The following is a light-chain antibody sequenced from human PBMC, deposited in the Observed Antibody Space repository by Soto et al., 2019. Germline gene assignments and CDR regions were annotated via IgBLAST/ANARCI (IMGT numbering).Light chain of an antibody. CDR2: EVN. J-gene: IGLJ1*01. V-gene: IGLV2-14*01. CDR1: SSDVGGYNY. Sequence: QSALTQPASVSGSPGQSITISCIGTSSDVGGYNYVSWYQQHPGKAPRLIIFEVNNRPSGVSNRFSGSKSGNTASLTVSGLQAEDEADYYCRSYTSSNTLGVFGTGTKVTVL. CDR3: RSYTSSNTLGV.